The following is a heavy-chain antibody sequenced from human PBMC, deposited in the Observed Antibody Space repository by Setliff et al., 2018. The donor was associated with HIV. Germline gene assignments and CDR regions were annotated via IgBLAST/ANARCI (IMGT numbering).Heavy chain of an antibody. CDR2: ISTYNGNR. V-gene: IGHV1-18*01. D-gene: IGHD2-2*01. CDR1: GYTFTNYG. Sequence: ASVKVSCKASGYTFTNYGISWVRQAPGQGLEWMGWISTYNGNRNYAQKLQGRVTMTTDTSTTTAYMEVRSLRSEDTAVYYCARANVVPPAAILGFDYWGQGTLVTVSS. J-gene: IGHJ4*02. CDR3: ARANVVPPAAILGFDY.